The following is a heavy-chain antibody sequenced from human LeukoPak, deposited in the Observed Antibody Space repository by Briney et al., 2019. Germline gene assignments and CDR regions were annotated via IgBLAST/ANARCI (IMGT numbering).Heavy chain of an antibody. J-gene: IGHJ6*03. CDR3: ARDHSYGHMDV. D-gene: IGHD5-18*01. V-gene: IGHV3-7*01. Sequence: PGGSLRLSCAASGFTFSSCWMSWVRQAPGKGLEWVANIKQDGSEKYYVDSVKGRFTISRDNAKNSLYLQMNSLRAEDTAVYYCARDHSYGHMDVWGKGTTVTVSS. CDR1: GFTFSSCW. CDR2: IKQDGSEK.